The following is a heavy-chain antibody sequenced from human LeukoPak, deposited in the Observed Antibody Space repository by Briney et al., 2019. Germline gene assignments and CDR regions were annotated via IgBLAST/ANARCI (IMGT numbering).Heavy chain of an antibody. V-gene: IGHV3-66*01. J-gene: IGHJ4*02. Sequence: PGGSLRLSCAASGFTVSSNYMSWVRQAPGKGLEWVSVIYSGGSTYYADSVKGRFTISRDNSKNTLYLQMNSLRAEDTAVYYCARAIVEVATIMDYFDYWGQGTLVTVSS. CDR2: IYSGGST. CDR3: ARAIVEVATIMDYFDY. D-gene: IGHD5-24*01. CDR1: GFTVSSNY.